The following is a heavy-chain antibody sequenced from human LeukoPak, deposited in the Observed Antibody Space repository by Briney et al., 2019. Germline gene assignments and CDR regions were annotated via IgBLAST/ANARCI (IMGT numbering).Heavy chain of an antibody. D-gene: IGHD3-10*01. CDR1: GFTFSSYS. CDR3: ARDLWFGELSNDY. V-gene: IGHV3-21*01. Sequence: PGGSLRLSCAASGFTFSSYSMNWVRQAPGKGLEWVSSISSSSSYIYYVDSVKGRFTISRDNAKNSLYLQMNSLRAEDTAVYYCARDLWFGELSNDYWGQGTLVTVSS. J-gene: IGHJ4*02. CDR2: ISSSSSYI.